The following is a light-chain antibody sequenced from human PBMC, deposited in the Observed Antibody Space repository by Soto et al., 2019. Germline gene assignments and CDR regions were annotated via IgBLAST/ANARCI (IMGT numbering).Light chain of an antibody. J-gene: IGKJ3*01. CDR1: QSVSSSY. CDR2: GAS. CDR3: QQYGSSPWFT. V-gene: IGKV3-20*01. Sequence: EIVLTQSPGTLSLSPGERATLSCRASQSVSSSYLAWYQQKPGQAPRLLIYGASSRATGIPDRFSGSGPGTDFTLTISRLEPEDFAVYYCQQYGSSPWFTFGPGTKVDIK.